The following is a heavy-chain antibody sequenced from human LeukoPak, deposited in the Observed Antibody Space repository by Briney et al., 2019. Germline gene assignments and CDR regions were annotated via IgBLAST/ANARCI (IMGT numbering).Heavy chain of an antibody. CDR1: GFTLSRHS. D-gene: IGHD5-24*01. J-gene: IGHJ4*02. V-gene: IGHV3-30*03. CDR2: ISNDGMRK. Sequence: GGSLRLSCAASGFTLSRHSMNWVRQPPGKGLEWMAVISNDGMRKFHADSVKGRFTISRDNSKNTLYLQMDSLTTEDTALYYCARRRDGYNPELDYWGQGTLVTVSS. CDR3: ARRRDGYNPELDY.